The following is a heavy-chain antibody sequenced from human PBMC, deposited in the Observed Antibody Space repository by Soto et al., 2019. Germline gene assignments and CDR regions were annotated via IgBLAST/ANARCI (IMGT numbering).Heavy chain of an antibody. V-gene: IGHV1-69*02. J-gene: IGHJ6*03. Sequence: KVSCKASGGTYXXYTISWVRQAPGQGKEWKGRFIPILGIANYAQKFQGRVTITADKSTSTAYMELSSLRSEDTAVYYCASLHITIFGVVSDYYYMDVWGKGTTVTVSS. CDR1: GGTYXXYT. CDR3: ASLHITIFGVVSDYYYMDV. D-gene: IGHD3-3*01. CDR2: FIPILGIA.